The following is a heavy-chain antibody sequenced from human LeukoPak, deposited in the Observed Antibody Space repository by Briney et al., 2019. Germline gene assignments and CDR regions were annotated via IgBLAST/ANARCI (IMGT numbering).Heavy chain of an antibody. Sequence: SETLSLTCTVSSGSISTSNYYWSWIRQPPGKGLEWIGEINHSGSTNYNPSLKSRVTISVDTSKNQFSLKLSSVTAADTAVYYCAREVQVPAALDYWGQGTLVTVSS. CDR1: SGSISTSNYY. CDR2: INHSGST. J-gene: IGHJ4*02. D-gene: IGHD2-2*01. CDR3: AREVQVPAALDY. V-gene: IGHV4-39*07.